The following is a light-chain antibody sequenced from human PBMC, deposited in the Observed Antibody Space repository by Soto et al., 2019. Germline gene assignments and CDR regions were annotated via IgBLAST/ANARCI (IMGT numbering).Light chain of an antibody. V-gene: IGLV2-8*01. CDR1: SSDVGGYNY. Sequence: QSALTQPPSASGSPGQSVTISCTGTSSDVGGYNYVSWYQQHPGKAPNLMIYEVSQRPSGVPDRFSGSKSGNTASLTVSGLQAEDEADYYCSSYAGSNNLGFGTGTKVTV. J-gene: IGLJ1*01. CDR2: EVS. CDR3: SSYAGSNNLG.